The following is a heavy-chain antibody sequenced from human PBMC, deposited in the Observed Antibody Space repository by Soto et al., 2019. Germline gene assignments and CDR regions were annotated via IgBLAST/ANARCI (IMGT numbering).Heavy chain of an antibody. CDR3: AKDITVAGSRCGYYYYYGLDV. D-gene: IGHD6-19*01. J-gene: IGHJ6*02. V-gene: IGHV3-30*18. Sequence: LRLSCAASGFTFSSYGMHWVRQAPVKGLEWVAVISYDGSNKYYADPVKGRLTISRDNSKNTLYLQMNSLRAEDTAVYYCAKDITVAGSRCGYYYYYGLDVWGQGTTVSVSS. CDR1: GFTFSSYG. CDR2: ISYDGSNK.